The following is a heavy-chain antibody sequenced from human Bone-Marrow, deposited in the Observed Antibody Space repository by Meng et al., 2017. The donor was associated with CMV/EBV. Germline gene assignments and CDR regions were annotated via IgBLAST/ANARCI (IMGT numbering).Heavy chain of an antibody. J-gene: IGHJ4*02. CDR3: AFFCSKGDCSRDY. V-gene: IGHV3-48*03. CDR2: IHSGGRTT. D-gene: IGHD2-21*01. Sequence: GESLKISCEASGFTLSNYEMNWVHQAPGKGLEGISYIHSGGRTTHYADSVKGRFTISIDKAKNTLYLQMASLRAEDTALYYCAFFCSKGDCSRDYWGQGTLVTVSS. CDR1: GFTLSNYE.